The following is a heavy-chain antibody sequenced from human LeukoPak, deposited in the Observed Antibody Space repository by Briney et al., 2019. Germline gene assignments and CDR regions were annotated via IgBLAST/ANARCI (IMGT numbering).Heavy chain of an antibody. CDR1: GFTVSDNY. Sequence: PGGSLRLSCAASGFTVSDNYMTWVRQAPGKGLEWVSSIYNTGATHYAESVKGRFTISGDNSKNTLFLQMNSLRAEDMAVYYCARIEWERLGRAFDIWGQGTMVTVSS. CDR3: ARIEWERLGRAFDI. V-gene: IGHV3-53*01. D-gene: IGHD1-26*01. CDR2: IYNTGAT. J-gene: IGHJ3*02.